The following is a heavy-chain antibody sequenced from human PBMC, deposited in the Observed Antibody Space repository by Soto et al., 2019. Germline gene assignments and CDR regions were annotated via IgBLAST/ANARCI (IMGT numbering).Heavy chain of an antibody. CDR3: ASFLSGYSGYDLFDY. D-gene: IGHD5-12*01. V-gene: IGHV1-46*01. CDR1: GCTVSGYF. Sequence: GASWWVDFGRSGCTVSGYFLHWVGQAPGQGLEWMGIINPSGGSTSYAQKFQGRVTMTRDTSTSTVYMELSSLRSEDTAVYYCASFLSGYSGYDLFDYWGQGTLVTVSS. J-gene: IGHJ4*02. CDR2: INPSGGST.